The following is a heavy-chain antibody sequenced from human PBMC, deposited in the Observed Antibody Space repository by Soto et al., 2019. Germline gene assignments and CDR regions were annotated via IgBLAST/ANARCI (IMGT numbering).Heavy chain of an antibody. Sequence: XETLSLTCAVSGGSFTSNNWWTCVRQPPGQGLEWIGEIYRTGSTNYNPSLKSRVTISLDKSENQFSLKVTSLTAADTAVYYCASRDPGTSVDYWGQGTLVTVS. CDR2: IYRTGST. CDR1: GGSFTSNNW. CDR3: ASRDPGTSVDY. D-gene: IGHD1-7*01. J-gene: IGHJ4*02. V-gene: IGHV4-4*02.